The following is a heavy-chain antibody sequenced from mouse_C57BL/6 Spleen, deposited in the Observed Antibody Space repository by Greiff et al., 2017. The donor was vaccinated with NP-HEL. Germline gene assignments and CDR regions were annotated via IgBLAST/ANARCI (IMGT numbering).Heavy chain of an antibody. J-gene: IGHJ3*01. CDR1: GYTFTSYW. CDR3: ARGRTGTSWFAY. V-gene: IGHV1-69*01. CDR2: IDPSDSYT. D-gene: IGHD4-1*01. Sequence: QVQLQQPGAELMMPGASVKLSCKASGYTFTSYWMHWVKQRPGQGLEWIGEIDPSDSYTNYNQKFKGKSTLTVDKSSSTAYMQLSSLTSEDSAVYYCARGRTGTSWFAYWGQGTLVTVSA.